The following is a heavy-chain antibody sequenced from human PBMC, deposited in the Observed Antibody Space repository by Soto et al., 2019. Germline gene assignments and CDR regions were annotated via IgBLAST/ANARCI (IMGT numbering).Heavy chain of an antibody. J-gene: IGHJ6*02. D-gene: IGHD2-2*01. CDR3: TRDLAVPAAISYYYGMDV. CDR2: IRSKAYGGTT. V-gene: IGHV3-49*04. CDR1: GFTFGDYA. Sequence: LRLSCTASGFTFGDYAMSWVRQAPGKGLEWVGFIRSKAYGGTTEYAASVKGRFTISRDDSKSIAYLQMNSLKTEDTAVYYCTRDLAVPAAISYYYGMDVWGQGTTVTVSS.